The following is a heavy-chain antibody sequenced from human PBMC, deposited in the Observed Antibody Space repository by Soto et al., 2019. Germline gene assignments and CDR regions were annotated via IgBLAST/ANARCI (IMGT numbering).Heavy chain of an antibody. V-gene: IGHV3-30*18. CDR1: GFTFSSYG. CDR2: ISYDGSNK. D-gene: IGHD1-1*01. Sequence: QVQLVESGGGVVQPGRSLRLSCAASGFTFSSYGMHWVRQAPGKGLEWVAVISYDGSNKYYADSVKGRFTISRDNSQNTLYLQRSRLRAEDTAVYYCAKARRPGWVSLRSYGMDVWGRGTTVTVSS. CDR3: AKARRPGWVSLRSYGMDV. J-gene: IGHJ6*02.